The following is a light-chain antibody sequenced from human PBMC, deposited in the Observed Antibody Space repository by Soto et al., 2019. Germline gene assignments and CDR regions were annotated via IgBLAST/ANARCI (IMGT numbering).Light chain of an antibody. CDR2: EVN. CDR3: LSHSGSSNV. Sequence: QSALTQPPSASGSPGQSVAISCTGTSRDVCASDYVSRYQQHSGKASKLLLYEVNKRPSGVQDRFSRSKSRNTATLTFSALQDDDEAYYYYLSHSGSSNVLGTGTKLTVL. CDR1: SRDVCASDY. V-gene: IGLV2-8*01. J-gene: IGLJ1*01.